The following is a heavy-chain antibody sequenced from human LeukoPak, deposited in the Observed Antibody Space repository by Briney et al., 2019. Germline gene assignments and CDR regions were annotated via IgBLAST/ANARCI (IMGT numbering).Heavy chain of an antibody. CDR3: ARASLSEIIAAEAFFDS. Sequence: GGSLILSCAASGFTFSSYSMNWVRQAPGKGLEWVSSISGSSTYIYSANSLKGRFSISRDNAKNSLYLQMNSLRAEDTAVYFCARASLSEIIAAEAFFDSWGQGTLVTVSS. CDR2: ISGSSTYI. V-gene: IGHV3-21*01. D-gene: IGHD6-13*01. J-gene: IGHJ4*02. CDR1: GFTFSSYS.